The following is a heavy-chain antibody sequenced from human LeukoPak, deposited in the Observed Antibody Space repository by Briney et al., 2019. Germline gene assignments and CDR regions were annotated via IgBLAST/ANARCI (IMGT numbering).Heavy chain of an antibody. V-gene: IGHV4-4*07. D-gene: IGHD2-2*01. CDR1: GGSISSYS. Sequence: ASETLSLTCTVSGGSISSYSWSWIRQPAGKGLEWIGHMYTSGSTNYSPSLKSRITMSVDTSKNQFSLKLSSVTAADTAVYYCARASGAVVPAATNWFDPWGQGTLVTVSS. CDR3: ARASGAVVPAATNWFDP. J-gene: IGHJ5*02. CDR2: MYTSGST.